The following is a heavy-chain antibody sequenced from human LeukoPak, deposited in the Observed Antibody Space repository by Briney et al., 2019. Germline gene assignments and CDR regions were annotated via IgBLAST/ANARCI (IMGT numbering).Heavy chain of an antibody. CDR1: GGSFSGYY. CDR2: INHSGST. D-gene: IGHD6-13*01. CDR3: ARVPAVSTAGIAAAGRDY. Sequence: PSETLSLTCAVYGGSFSGYYWSWIRQPPGKGLEWIGEINHSGSTNYNPSLKSRVTISVDTSKNQFSLKLSSVTAADTAVYYCARVPAVSTAGIAAAGRDYWGQGTLVTVSS. J-gene: IGHJ4*02. V-gene: IGHV4-34*01.